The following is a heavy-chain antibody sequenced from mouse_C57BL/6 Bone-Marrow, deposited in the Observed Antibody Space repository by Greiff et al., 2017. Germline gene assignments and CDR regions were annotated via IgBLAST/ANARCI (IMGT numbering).Heavy chain of an antibody. CDR1: GFTFSDYG. Sequence: EVKLVESGGGLVKPGGSLKLSCAASGFTFSDYGMHWVRQAPEKGLEWVAYISSGSSTIYYAAPVKGRFTISRDNAKNPLFLQMTSLRSEDTAMYYCAREGEGGFDYWGQGTTLTVSS. CDR3: AREGEGGFDY. V-gene: IGHV5-17*01. CDR2: ISSGSSTI. J-gene: IGHJ2*01.